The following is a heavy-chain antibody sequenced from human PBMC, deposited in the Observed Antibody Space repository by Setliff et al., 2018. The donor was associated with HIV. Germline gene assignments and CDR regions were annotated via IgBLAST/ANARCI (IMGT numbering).Heavy chain of an antibody. CDR1: GFTFNSFG. Sequence: GESLKISCAASGFTFNSFGMHWVRQAPGKGLVWVSRINYDRITTSYADSVQGRFTVSRDNSKNTLYLQMNSLRAEDTAVYYCAKEPGGGGDCCAFDIWGQGTMVTVSS. V-gene: IGHV3-74*01. J-gene: IGHJ3*02. CDR3: AKEPGGGGDCCAFDI. CDR2: INYDRITT. D-gene: IGHD2-21*02.